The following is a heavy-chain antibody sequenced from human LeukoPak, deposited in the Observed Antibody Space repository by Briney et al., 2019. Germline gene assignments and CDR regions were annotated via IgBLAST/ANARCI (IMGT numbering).Heavy chain of an antibody. D-gene: IGHD6-19*01. V-gene: IGHV3-23*01. CDR2: ISGSGGST. CDR3: ARLPSSGPPGY. J-gene: IGHJ4*02. CDR1: GFIFTNYF. Sequence: PGGSLRLSCAASGFIFTNYFMSWVRQAPGKGLEWVSAISGSGGSTYYADSVKGRFTISRDNSKNTLYLQMNSLRAEDTAVYYCARLPSSGPPGYWGQGTLVTVSS.